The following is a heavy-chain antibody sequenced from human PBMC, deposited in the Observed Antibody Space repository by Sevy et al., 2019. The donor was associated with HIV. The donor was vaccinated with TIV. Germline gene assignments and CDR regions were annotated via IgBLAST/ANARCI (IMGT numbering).Heavy chain of an antibody. CDR2: IRYDGSNK. D-gene: IGHD2-21*02. CDR3: AKDRTAYYYYGMDV. V-gene: IGHV3-30*02. CDR1: GFTFSSYG. Sequence: GESLKISCAASGFTFSSYGMHWVRQAPGKGLEWVAFIRYDGSNKYYADSVKGRFTISRDNSKNTLYLQMNSLRAEDTAVYYCAKDRTAYYYYGMDVWGQGTTVTVSS. J-gene: IGHJ6*02.